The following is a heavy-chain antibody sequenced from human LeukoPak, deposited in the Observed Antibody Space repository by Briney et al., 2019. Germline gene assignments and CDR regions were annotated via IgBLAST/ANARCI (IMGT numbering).Heavy chain of an antibody. Sequence: SQTLSLTCVVSGDSVSSKNGAWNWIRQSPSRGLEWLGRTYYRSKWYNDYAESMEGRITISQDTSKNQYSLHLNSVTPDDTAVYYCARDFGTTGWHTFDYWGQGTLVTVSS. CDR3: ARDFGTTGWHTFDY. V-gene: IGHV6-1*01. J-gene: IGHJ4*02. D-gene: IGHD6-19*01. CDR1: GDSVSSKNGA. CDR2: TYYRSKWYN.